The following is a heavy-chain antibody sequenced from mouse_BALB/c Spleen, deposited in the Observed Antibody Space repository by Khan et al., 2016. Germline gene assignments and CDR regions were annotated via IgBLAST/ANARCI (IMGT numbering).Heavy chain of an antibody. J-gene: IGHJ3*01. Sequence: EVQLVESGGGLVKPGGSLKLSCAASGFTFSDYYMYWVRQTPEKRLEWVATISDGGSYTYYPDSVKGRFTISRDNAKNNTYLQMSSLKSEDTAMYYWSREGLRRGFAYWGQGTLVTVSA. CDR3: SREGLRRGFAY. CDR2: ISDGGSYT. D-gene: IGHD2-4*01. CDR1: GFTFSDYY. V-gene: IGHV5-4*02.